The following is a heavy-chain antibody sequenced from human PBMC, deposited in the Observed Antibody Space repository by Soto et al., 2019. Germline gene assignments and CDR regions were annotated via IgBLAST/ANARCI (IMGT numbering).Heavy chain of an antibody. CDR1: GGSFSGYY. Sequence: SETLSLTCAVYGGSFSGYYWSWIRQPPGKGLEWIGEINHSGSTNYNPSLKSRVTISVDTSKNQFSLKLSSVTAADTAVYYCARGSPGWNYYYYYYGMDVWRQGTTVPVSS. V-gene: IGHV4-34*01. CDR3: ARGSPGWNYYYYYYGMDV. D-gene: IGHD1-7*01. CDR2: INHSGST. J-gene: IGHJ6*02.